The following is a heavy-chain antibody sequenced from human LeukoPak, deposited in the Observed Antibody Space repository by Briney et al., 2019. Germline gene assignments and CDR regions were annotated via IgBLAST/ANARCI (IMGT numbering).Heavy chain of an antibody. CDR1: GYTFTSYD. CDR3: ARARANSDFDY. J-gene: IGHJ4*02. V-gene: IGHV1-8*03. D-gene: IGHD1-26*01. Sequence: ASVKVSCKXSGYTFTSYDINWVRQATRQGLEWMGWMNPNSGNTGYAQKFQGRVTITRNTSISTAYMELCSLRSEDTAVYYCARARANSDFDYWGQGTLVTVSS. CDR2: MNPNSGNT.